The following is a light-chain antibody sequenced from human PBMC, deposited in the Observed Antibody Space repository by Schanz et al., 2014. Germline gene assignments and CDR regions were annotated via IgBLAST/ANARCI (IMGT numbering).Light chain of an antibody. CDR1: SSDIGAYDL. J-gene: IGLJ3*02. Sequence: QSALTQPASVSGSPGQSITISCSGTSSDIGAYDLVSWYQQYPDKVPKLMIYEANKRPSGVSDRFSGSKSGNTASLTVSGLQADDEADYYCCSYIGTNHLVLFGGGTKLTVL. V-gene: IGLV2-14*02. CDR2: EAN. CDR3: CSYIGTNHLVL.